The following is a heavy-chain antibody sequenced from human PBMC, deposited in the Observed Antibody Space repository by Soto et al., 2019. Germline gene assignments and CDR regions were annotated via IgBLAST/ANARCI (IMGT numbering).Heavy chain of an antibody. Sequence: RRLSFTTSVFAFSDYWMSWVRQAPGKGLEWVGNIKGDGSGTHYVDSVKGRFTISSDSAQNSFYLQMNNLRVEDTAMYYCARDPVTAEWGQGTLV. J-gene: IGHJ4*02. CDR2: IKGDGSGT. CDR1: VFAFSDYW. CDR3: ARDPVTAE. V-gene: IGHV3-7*03.